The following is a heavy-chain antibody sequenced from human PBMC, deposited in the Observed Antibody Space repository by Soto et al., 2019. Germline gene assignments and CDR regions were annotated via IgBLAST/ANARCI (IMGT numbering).Heavy chain of an antibody. CDR1: GGSISSGGYS. D-gene: IGHD6-13*01. J-gene: IGHJ4*02. CDR3: ASHSSHWPFFDF. CDR2: IYHSGLS. Sequence: SETLSLTCAVSGGSISSGGYSWSWIRQPPGKGLEWIGYIYHSGLSNSNPSLNSRVTMSVDTSKNQFSLKLSSVTAADTAVYYCASHSSHWPFFDFWGQGTLVTVSS. V-gene: IGHV4-30-2*02.